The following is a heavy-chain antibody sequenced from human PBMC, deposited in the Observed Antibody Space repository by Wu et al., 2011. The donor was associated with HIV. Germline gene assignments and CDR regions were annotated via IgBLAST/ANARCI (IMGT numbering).Heavy chain of an antibody. CDR2: INPNSGGT. CDR1: GYTFINYN. CDR3: ARDPYSSSFYYYYFMDV. J-gene: IGHJ6*03. Sequence: QVQLVQSGAEVKRPGASVKVSCRTSGYTFINYNIHWVRQAPGQGLEWMGWINPNSGGTNFAQKFQGRVTMTRDTSITTAYMELSRLRSDDTAVYYCARDPYSSSFYYYYFMDVWGKGTTVTVSS. V-gene: IGHV1-2*02. D-gene: IGHD6-6*01.